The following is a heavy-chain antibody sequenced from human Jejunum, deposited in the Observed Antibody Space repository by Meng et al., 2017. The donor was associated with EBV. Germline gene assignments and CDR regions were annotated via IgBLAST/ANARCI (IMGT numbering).Heavy chain of an antibody. D-gene: IGHD6-13*01. V-gene: IGHV1-8*01. Sequence: QGQPVQSGAEVKKPGASVKVSCKASGYTFTSNDINWVRQATGQGLEWIGWMNPSSDDTGFAQKFQGRVTVTRDNSINTAYMELSSLTSDDTAVYYCARAVGAAGSMVNFDYWGQGTLVTVSS. CDR3: ARAVGAAGSMVNFDY. CDR1: GYTFTSND. J-gene: IGHJ4*02. CDR2: MNPSSDDT.